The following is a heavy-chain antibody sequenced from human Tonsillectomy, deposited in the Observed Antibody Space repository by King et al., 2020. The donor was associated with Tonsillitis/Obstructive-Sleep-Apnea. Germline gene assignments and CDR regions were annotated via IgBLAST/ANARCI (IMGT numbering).Heavy chain of an antibody. V-gene: IGHV3-7*03. CDR1: GFTFSSYW. J-gene: IGHJ4*02. D-gene: IGHD3-16*02. CDR2: IKQDGSEK. CDR3: AREFGTNYDYVWGSYRSGFDY. Sequence: VQLVESGGGLVQPGGSLRLSCAASGFTFSSYWMSWVRQAPGKGLEWVANIKQDGSEKYYVDSVKDRFTISRDNAKNSLYLQMNSLRAEDTAVYYCAREFGTNYDYVWGSYRSGFDYWGQGTLVTVSS.